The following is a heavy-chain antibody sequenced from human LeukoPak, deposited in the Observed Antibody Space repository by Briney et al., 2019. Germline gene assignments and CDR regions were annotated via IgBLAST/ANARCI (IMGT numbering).Heavy chain of an antibody. V-gene: IGHV4-61*01. CDR3: ARGSYVDYSKYYFDI. J-gene: IGHJ4*02. CDR2: IFLSGST. Sequence: SETLSLTCTVSDGSIGSSISPYSWSWIRQPPGKGLEWIAYIFLSGSTNYNPSLKSRVTISLDTSQSQFSLRLSSVTDADTAVYYCARGSYVDYSKYYFDIWGQGTLVAVSS. D-gene: IGHD4-17*01. CDR1: DGSIGSSISPYS.